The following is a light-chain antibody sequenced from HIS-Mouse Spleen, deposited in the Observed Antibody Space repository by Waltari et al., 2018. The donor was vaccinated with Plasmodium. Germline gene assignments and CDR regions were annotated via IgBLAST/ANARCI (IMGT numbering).Light chain of an antibody. J-gene: IGLJ3*02. CDR1: NIGSKS. Sequence: SYVLTQPPSVSVAPGKTARITCGGNNIGSKSVHWYQQKPGQAPGLVVYDDSDRPSGIPGGFAGSNSGNTATLTISRVEAGDEADYYCQVWDSSSDRVFGGGTKLTVL. CDR3: QVWDSSSDRV. V-gene: IGLV3-21*03. CDR2: DDS.